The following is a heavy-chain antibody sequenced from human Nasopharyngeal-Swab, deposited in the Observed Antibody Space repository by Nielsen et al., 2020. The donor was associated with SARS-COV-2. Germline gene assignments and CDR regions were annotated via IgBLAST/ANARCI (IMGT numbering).Heavy chain of an antibody. CDR3: ARGRGSSTSMIGY. CDR1: GFTFSNYR. Sequence: GGSLRLSCAASGFTFSNYRMHWVRQAPGKGLVWVSRINGDGSSLTYADFVKGRFTISTDNAKSTLYLEMNSLRAEDTAVYYCARGRGSSTSMIGYWGQGTLVTVSS. D-gene: IGHD2/OR15-2a*01. CDR2: INGDGSSL. V-gene: IGHV3-74*03. J-gene: IGHJ4*02.